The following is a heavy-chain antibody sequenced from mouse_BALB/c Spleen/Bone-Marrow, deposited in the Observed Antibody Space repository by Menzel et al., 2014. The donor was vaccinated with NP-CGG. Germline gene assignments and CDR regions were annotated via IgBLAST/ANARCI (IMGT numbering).Heavy chain of an antibody. J-gene: IGHJ4*01. Sequence: QVQLQQSGPGLVQPSQSLSITCTVSGFSLTSYGVHWVRQSPGKGLEWLGVIWRGGSTDYNAAFMSRLSITKDNSKSQVFFKMNRLQADDTAIYYCAKIGTTTGAMDYWGQGTSVTVSS. V-gene: IGHV2-5*01. CDR3: AKIGTTTGAMDY. CDR1: GFSLTSYG. CDR2: IWRGGST. D-gene: IGHD2-14*01.